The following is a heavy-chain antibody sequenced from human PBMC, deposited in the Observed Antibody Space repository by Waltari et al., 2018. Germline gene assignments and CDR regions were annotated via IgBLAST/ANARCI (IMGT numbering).Heavy chain of an antibody. CDR1: GFTFSSYS. CDR3: AGGATAY. D-gene: IGHD1-26*01. V-gene: IGHV3-21*01. J-gene: IGHJ4*02. Sequence: EVQLVESGGGLVKPGGSLRLSCAASGFTFSSYSMNWVRQAPGKGRGLVSSIRSSSSYIYYADAVKGRFTISRDNAKNSLYLQMNSLRAEDTAVYYCAGGATAYWGQGTLVTVSS. CDR2: IRSSSSYI.